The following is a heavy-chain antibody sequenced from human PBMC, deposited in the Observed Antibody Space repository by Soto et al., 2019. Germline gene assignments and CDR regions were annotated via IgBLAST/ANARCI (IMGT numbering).Heavy chain of an antibody. V-gene: IGHV3-23*01. CDR3: ARRGAAGTRGMDV. D-gene: IGHD6-13*01. J-gene: IGHJ6*02. Sequence: GGSLRLSCAASGFPFSSYAMSWVRQAPGKGLEWVSAISGSGGSTYYADSVKGRFTISRDNAKNSLYLQMNSLRDEDTAVYYCARRGAAGTRGMDVWGQGTTVTVSS. CDR1: GFPFSSYA. CDR2: ISGSGGST.